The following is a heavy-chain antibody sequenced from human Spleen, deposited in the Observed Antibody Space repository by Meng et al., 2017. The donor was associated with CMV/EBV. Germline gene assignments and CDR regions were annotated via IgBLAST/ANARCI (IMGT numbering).Heavy chain of an antibody. D-gene: IGHD3-16*01. Sequence: KVSCKASGYTFTRYDINWVRQASGQGLEWMGWMNGGNTGYAQKFHGRVTITRNTSINTAYMELSSLRPEDTAVYYCARASSGDFDYWGQGTRVT. CDR3: ARASSGDFDY. V-gene: IGHV1-8*03. CDR1: GYTFTRYD. J-gene: IGHJ4*02. CDR2: MNGGNT.